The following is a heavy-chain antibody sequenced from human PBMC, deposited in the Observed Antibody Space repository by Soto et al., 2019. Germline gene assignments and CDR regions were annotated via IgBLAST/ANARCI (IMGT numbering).Heavy chain of an antibody. V-gene: IGHV3-33*01. Sequence: GGSLRLSCAASGFTFSSYGMHWVRQAPGKGLEWVAVIWYDGSNKYYADSVKGRFTISRDNSKNTLYLQMNSLRAEDTAVYYCARDKSDSSGYADYWGQGTLVTVSS. CDR1: GFTFSSYG. CDR2: IWYDGSNK. J-gene: IGHJ4*02. D-gene: IGHD3-22*01. CDR3: ARDKSDSSGYADY.